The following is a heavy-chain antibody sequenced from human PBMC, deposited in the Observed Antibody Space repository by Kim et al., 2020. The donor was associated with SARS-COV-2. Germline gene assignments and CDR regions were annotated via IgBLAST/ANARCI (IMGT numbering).Heavy chain of an antibody. V-gene: IGHV1-69*04. CDR3: ARWAEVADTLLFDY. D-gene: IGHD6-19*01. Sequence: SVKVSCKASGGTFSSYAISWVRQAPGQGLEWMGRIIPILGIANYAQKFQGRVTITADKSTSTAYMELSSLRSEDTAVYYCARWAEVADTLLFDYWGQGTLVTVSS. CDR2: IIPILGIA. J-gene: IGHJ4*02. CDR1: GGTFSSYA.